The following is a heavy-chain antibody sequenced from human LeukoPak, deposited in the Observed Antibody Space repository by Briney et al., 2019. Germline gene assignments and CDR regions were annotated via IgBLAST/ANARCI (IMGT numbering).Heavy chain of an antibody. J-gene: IGHJ4*02. CDR1: GGSVSSGGYY. V-gene: IGHV4-30-2*01. Sequence: SETLSLTCTVSGGSVSSGGYYWSWIRQPPGKGLEWIGYIYHSGSTYYNPSLKSRVTISLDGSKNQFSLRLSSVTAADTAVYYCARDLTLDYWGQGTLVTVSS. CDR3: ARDLTLDY. D-gene: IGHD4-23*01. CDR2: IYHSGST.